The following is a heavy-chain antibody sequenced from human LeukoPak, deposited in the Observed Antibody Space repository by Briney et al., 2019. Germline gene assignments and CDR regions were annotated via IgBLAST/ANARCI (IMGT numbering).Heavy chain of an antibody. Sequence: SWIRQHPGKGLEWIGYIYYSGSTYYNPSLKSRVTISVDTSKNQFSLKLSSVTAADTAVYYCARVGSSREAFDIWGQGTMVTVSS. CDR3: ARVGSSREAFDI. D-gene: IGHD1-26*01. V-gene: IGHV4-31*02. J-gene: IGHJ3*02. CDR2: IYYSGST.